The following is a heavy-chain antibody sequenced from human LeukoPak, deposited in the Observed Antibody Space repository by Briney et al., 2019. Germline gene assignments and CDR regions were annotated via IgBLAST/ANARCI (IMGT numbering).Heavy chain of an antibody. CDR1: GFTFSSYG. Sequence: PGRSLRLSCAASGFTFSSYGMHWVRQAPGKGLEWVAVIWYDGSNEYYADSVKGRFTISRDNSKNTLYLQMNSLRAEDTAVYYCAREMDTAMANGAFDIWGQGTMVTVSS. J-gene: IGHJ3*02. V-gene: IGHV3-33*01. D-gene: IGHD5-18*01. CDR3: AREMDTAMANGAFDI. CDR2: IWYDGSNE.